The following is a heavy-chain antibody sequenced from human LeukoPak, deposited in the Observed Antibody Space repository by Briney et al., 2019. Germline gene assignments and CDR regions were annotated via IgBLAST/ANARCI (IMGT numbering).Heavy chain of an antibody. D-gene: IGHD3-16*02. Sequence: GGSLRLSCAASGFTFSSYTMNWVRQAPGKGLEWVSSISTSSSYIYYADSVKGRFTISRDNAKNSLYLQLNSLRAEDTAVYYCARDYAWDSYGLVLDSWGQGALVTVSS. V-gene: IGHV3-21*04. J-gene: IGHJ4*02. CDR1: GFTFSSYT. CDR3: ARDYAWDSYGLVLDS. CDR2: ISTSSSYI.